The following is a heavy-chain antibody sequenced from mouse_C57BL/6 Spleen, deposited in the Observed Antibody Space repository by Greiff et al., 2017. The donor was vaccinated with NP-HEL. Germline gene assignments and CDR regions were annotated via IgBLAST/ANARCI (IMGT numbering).Heavy chain of an antibody. CDR3: ARDGSSLRYFDV. D-gene: IGHD1-1*01. CDR1: GYSITSGYY. V-gene: IGHV3-6*01. Sequence: EVQLQQSGPGLVKPSQSLSLTCSVTGYSITSGYYWNWIRQFPGNKLEWMGYISYDGSNNYNPSLKNRISITRDTSKNQFFLKLNSVTTEDTATYYCARDGSSLRYFDVWGTGTTVTVSS. J-gene: IGHJ1*03. CDR2: ISYDGSN.